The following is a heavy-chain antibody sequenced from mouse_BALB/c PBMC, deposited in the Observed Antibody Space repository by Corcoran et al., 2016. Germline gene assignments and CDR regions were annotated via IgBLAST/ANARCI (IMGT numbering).Heavy chain of an antibody. Sequence: QIQLVQSGPEMKKPGETVKISCKASGYTFTNYGMNWVKQAPGKGLKWMGWINTYTGEPTYADDFKGRFAFSLETSASTAYLQINNLKNEDTATYFCARIYDAAYWGQGTLVTVSA. CDR2: INTYTGEP. V-gene: IGHV9-3-1*01. D-gene: IGHD2-3*01. CDR1: GYTFTNYG. J-gene: IGHJ3*01. CDR3: ARIYDAAY.